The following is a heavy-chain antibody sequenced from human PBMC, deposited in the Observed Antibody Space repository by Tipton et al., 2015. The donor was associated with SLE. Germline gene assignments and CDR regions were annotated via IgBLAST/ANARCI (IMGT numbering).Heavy chain of an antibody. CDR1: GFTFSSYW. J-gene: IGHJ6*03. D-gene: IGHD3-3*01. CDR3: ARGAIFGAYYYYMDV. Sequence: SLRLSCAASGFTFSSYWMHWVRQAPGKGLVWVSRINSDGSSTSYADSVKGRFTISRDNAKNTLYLQMNSLRAEDTAVYYCARGAIFGAYYYYMDVWGKGTTVTVSS. CDR2: INSDGSST. V-gene: IGHV3-74*01.